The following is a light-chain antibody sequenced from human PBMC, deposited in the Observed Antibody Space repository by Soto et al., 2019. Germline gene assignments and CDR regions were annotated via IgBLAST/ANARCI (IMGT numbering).Light chain of an antibody. CDR2: GAS. CDR1: QSVSSSY. CDR3: QQYGSSPPWT. V-gene: IGKV3-20*01. J-gene: IGKJ1*01. Sequence: EIVLTQSPGTLSLSPGERATLSCRASQSVSSSYLAWYQQKPGQAPRHLIYGASSRATGIPDGFSGSGSGTDFTLTISRREPEDFAVDYCQQYGSSPPWTFGQGTKVEIK.